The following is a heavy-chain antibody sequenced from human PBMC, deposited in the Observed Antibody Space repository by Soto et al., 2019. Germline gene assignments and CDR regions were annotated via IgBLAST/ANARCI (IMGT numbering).Heavy chain of an antibody. V-gene: IGHV4-30-4*01. J-gene: IGHJ6*02. CDR2: IYYSGST. Sequence: SETLSLTCTVSGGSISSGDYYWSWIRQPPGKGLEWIGYIYYSGSTYYNPSLKSRVTISVDTSKNQFSLTLSSVTAADTAVYYCAREFQAVTTNYYGMDVWGQGTTVTVSS. CDR3: AREFQAVTTNYYGMDV. CDR1: GGSISSGDYY. D-gene: IGHD4-4*01.